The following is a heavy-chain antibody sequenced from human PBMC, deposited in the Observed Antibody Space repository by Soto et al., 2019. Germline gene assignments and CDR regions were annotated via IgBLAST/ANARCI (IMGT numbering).Heavy chain of an antibody. CDR1: GFTFSSYG. J-gene: IGHJ4*02. Sequence: GGSLRLSCAASGFTFSSYGMHWVRQAPGKGLEWVAVISYDGSNKYYADSVKGRFTISRDNSKNTLYLQMNSLRAEDTAVYYCAKSEEGDYFDYWGQGTLVTVSS. CDR2: ISYDGSNK. CDR3: AKSEEGDYFDY. V-gene: IGHV3-30*18.